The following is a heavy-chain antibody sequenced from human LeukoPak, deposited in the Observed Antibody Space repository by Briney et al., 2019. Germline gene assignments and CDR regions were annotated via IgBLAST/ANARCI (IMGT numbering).Heavy chain of an antibody. D-gene: IGHD6-19*01. J-gene: IGHJ4*02. CDR3: ARGGWYCDY. CDR2: IYYSGST. CDR1: GGSFSGYY. V-gene: IGHV4-59*08. Sequence: SETLSLTCAVYGGSFSGYYWSWIRQPPGKGLEWIGYIYYSGSTNYNPSLKSRVTISVDTSKDQFSLKLSSVTAADTAVYYCARGGWYCDYWGQGTLVTVSS.